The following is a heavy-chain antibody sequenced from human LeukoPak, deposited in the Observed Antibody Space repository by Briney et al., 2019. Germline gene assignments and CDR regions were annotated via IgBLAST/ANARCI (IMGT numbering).Heavy chain of an antibody. D-gene: IGHD2-2*01. CDR3: ARLADCSSTSCYDH. Sequence: PSETLSLTCTVSGGSISSSIYYWAWIRQPPGKGLEWIGSIYYSGSTYYNPSPKSRAIISVDTSNNQFSLKLKSVTAADMAVYYCARLADCSSTSCYDHWGQGTLVTVSS. J-gene: IGHJ4*02. V-gene: IGHV4-39*01. CDR2: IYYSGST. CDR1: GGSISSSIYY.